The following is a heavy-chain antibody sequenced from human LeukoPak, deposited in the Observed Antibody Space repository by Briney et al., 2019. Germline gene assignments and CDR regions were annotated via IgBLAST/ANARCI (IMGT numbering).Heavy chain of an antibody. CDR1: GGSFSGYY. V-gene: IGHV4-34*01. D-gene: IGHD3-16*02. J-gene: IGHJ4*02. Sequence: SETLSLTCAVYGGSFSGYYWSWIRQPPGKGLEWIGEINHSGSTNYNPSLKSRVTISVDTSKNQFSLKLSSVTAADTAVYYCARDKAHYDYVWGSYRAPHFFDYRGQGTLVTVSS. CDR3: ARDKAHYDYVWGSYRAPHFFDY. CDR2: INHSGST.